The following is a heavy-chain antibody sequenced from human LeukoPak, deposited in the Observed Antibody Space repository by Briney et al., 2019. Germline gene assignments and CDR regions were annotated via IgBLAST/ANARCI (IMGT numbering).Heavy chain of an antibody. CDR1: GGSISSSSYY. Sequence: SETLSLTCTVSGGSISSSSYYWGLMRQPPGKLLEWIGSIYYSGSTYYNPSLKSRVTISVDTSKNQFSLKLSSVTAADTAVYYCARAVVRAAAGTSWFDPWGQGTLVTVSS. CDR3: ARAVVRAAAGTSWFDP. J-gene: IGHJ5*02. CDR2: IYYSGST. V-gene: IGHV4-39*01. D-gene: IGHD6-13*01.